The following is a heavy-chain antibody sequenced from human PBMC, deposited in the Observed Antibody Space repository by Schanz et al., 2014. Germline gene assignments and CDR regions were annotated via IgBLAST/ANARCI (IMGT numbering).Heavy chain of an antibody. CDR2: IIPILGIA. Sequence: QVQLVQSGAEEKKPGSPVKVSCKSSGGTFSSYAISWVRQAPGQGLEWMGRIIPILGIATYAQKFQGRLTITADKSTSTAYMELSSLRSEDTAMYYCARDYYDSSGYYYCDYWGQGTLVTVSS. D-gene: IGHD3-22*01. V-gene: IGHV1-69*04. J-gene: IGHJ4*02. CDR1: GGTFSSYA. CDR3: ARDYYDSSGYYYCDY.